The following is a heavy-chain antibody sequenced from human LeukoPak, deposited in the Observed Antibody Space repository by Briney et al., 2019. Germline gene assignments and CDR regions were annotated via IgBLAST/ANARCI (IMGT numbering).Heavy chain of an antibody. D-gene: IGHD4-17*01. Sequence: PGGSLRLSCGAAGFTFTTYGMHGVRRAPGKGLEWWAVISYDVGYKSYAASVKGRFTISRDNSKNTLYLQMSSLRAADTAVYYCARGTTVTRLYGKGAFDIWGQGTMVTVSS. J-gene: IGHJ3*02. V-gene: IGHV3-30*03. CDR3: ARGTTVTRLYGKGAFDI. CDR1: GFTFTTYG. CDR2: ISYDVGYK.